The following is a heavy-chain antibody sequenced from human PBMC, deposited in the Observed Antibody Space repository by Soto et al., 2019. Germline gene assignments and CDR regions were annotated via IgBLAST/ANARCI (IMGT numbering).Heavy chain of an antibody. CDR3: ARVEEDVVVPAAALSNWFDP. CDR2: IYYSGST. J-gene: IGHJ5*02. V-gene: IGHV4-31*03. Sequence: TLSLTCTVSGGSISSGGYYWSWIRQHPGTGLEWIGYIYYSGSTYYNPSLKSRVTISVDTSKNQFSLKLSSVTAADTAVYYCARVEEDVVVPAAALSNWFDPWGQGILVTVA. D-gene: IGHD2-2*01. CDR1: GGSISSGGYY.